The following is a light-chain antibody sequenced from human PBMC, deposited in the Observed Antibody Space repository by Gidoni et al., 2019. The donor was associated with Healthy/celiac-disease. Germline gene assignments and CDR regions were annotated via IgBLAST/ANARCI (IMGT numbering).Light chain of an antibody. CDR2: GAS. CDR3: QQYGSSFT. Sequence: IVLTQSPGTLSLSPGERATLSCRASQSVSSSYLAWYQQKPGQAPRLLIYGASSRATGIADRFSGSGSGTDFTLTISRLEPEDFAVYYCQQYGSSFTFGPGTKVDIK. CDR1: QSVSSSY. V-gene: IGKV3-20*01. J-gene: IGKJ3*01.